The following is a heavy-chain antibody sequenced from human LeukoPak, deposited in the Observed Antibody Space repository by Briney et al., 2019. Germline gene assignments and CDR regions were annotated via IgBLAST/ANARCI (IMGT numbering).Heavy chain of an antibody. Sequence: GASLRLSCAASGVTFSSYGMSWVRHPPGTGLEWVSAISGNCGRTYYADSVQGRFTISRDNSKNTLYLQMNSLRAEDTAVYYCAKDHGRIAARALWFDPWGQGTLVTVSS. J-gene: IGHJ5*02. D-gene: IGHD6-6*01. CDR1: GVTFSSYG. CDR2: ISGNCGRT. V-gene: IGHV3-23*01. CDR3: AKDHGRIAARALWFDP.